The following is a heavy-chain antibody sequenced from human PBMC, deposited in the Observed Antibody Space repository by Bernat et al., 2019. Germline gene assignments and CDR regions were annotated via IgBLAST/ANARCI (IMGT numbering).Heavy chain of an antibody. V-gene: IGHV1-18*01. J-gene: IGHJ4*02. D-gene: IGHD2-8*01. CDR3: ARDRGDCTDGGCYLDY. CDR1: GYTFTSYG. Sequence: QIQLVQSGTEVKKPGASLKVSCKASGYTFTSYGISWVRQAPGQGLEWMGWISAYNGNTNYAQKLQGRVTMTRDTSASIAYMDLRSLTSDDTAVYYCARDRGDCTDGGCYLDYWGQGTLVTVSS. CDR2: ISAYNGNT.